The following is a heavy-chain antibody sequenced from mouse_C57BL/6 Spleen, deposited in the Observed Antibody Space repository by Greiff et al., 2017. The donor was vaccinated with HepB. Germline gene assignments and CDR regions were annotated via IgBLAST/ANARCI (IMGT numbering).Heavy chain of an antibody. J-gene: IGHJ3*01. CDR3: ARGVYYYGSSYYWFAY. D-gene: IGHD1-1*01. CDR1: GYSITSGYY. V-gene: IGHV3-6*01. Sequence: ESGPGLVKPSQSLSLTCSVTGYSITSGYYWNWIRQFPGNKLEWMGYISYDGSNNYNPSLKNRISITRDTSKNQFFLKLNSVTTEDTATYYCARGVYYYGSSYYWFAYWGQGTLVTVSA. CDR2: ISYDGSN.